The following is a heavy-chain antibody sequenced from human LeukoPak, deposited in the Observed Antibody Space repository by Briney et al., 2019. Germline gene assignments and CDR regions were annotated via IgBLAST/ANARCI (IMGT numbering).Heavy chain of an antibody. D-gene: IGHD5-18*01. CDR3: ARERGQLWSFNLGNFDY. CDR1: GYTFTSYG. J-gene: IGHJ4*02. CDR2: ISAYNGNT. Sequence: ASVKVSCKASGYTFTSYGISWVRQAPGQGLEWMGWISAYNGNTNYAQKLQGRVTMTTDTSTSTAYMELRSLRSDDTAVYYCARERGQLWSFNLGNFDYWGQGTLVTVSS. V-gene: IGHV1-18*04.